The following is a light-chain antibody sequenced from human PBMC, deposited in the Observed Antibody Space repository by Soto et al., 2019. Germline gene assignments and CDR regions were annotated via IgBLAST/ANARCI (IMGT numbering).Light chain of an antibody. CDR1: QGVTNA. Sequence: AIQLTQSPSSLSASVGDRVTITCRASQGVTNALAWYQQKPGSAPKLLIYDASTLQSGVPSRFSGSGAGTAFTLTISSLQPEEFATYYCQQFNNYPLTFGGGTRVDFK. J-gene: IGKJ4*01. CDR3: QQFNNYPLT. V-gene: IGKV1D-13*01. CDR2: DAS.